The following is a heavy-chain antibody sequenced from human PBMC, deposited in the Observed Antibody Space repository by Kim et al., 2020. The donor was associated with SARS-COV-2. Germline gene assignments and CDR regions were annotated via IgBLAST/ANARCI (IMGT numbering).Heavy chain of an antibody. V-gene: IGHV4-39*01. CDR1: GGSISSSSYY. J-gene: IGHJ3*02. CDR2: IYYSGST. Sequence: SETLSLTCTVSGGSISSSSYYWGWIRQPPGKGLEWIGSIYYSGSTYYNPSLKSRVTISVDTSKNQFSLKLSSVTAADTAVYYCARPFRRQLVRLSAFDIWGQGTMVTVSS. D-gene: IGHD6-13*01. CDR3: ARPFRRQLVRLSAFDI.